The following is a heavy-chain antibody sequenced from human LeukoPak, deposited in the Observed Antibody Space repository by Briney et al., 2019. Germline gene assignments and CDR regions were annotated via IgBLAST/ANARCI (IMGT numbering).Heavy chain of an antibody. CDR2: INHSGST. J-gene: IGHJ5*02. V-gene: IGHV4-34*01. Sequence: SETLSLTCAVYGGSFSGYYWSWTRQPPGKGLEWIGEINHSGSTNYNPSLKSRVTISVDTSKNQFSLKLSSVTAADTAVYYCARGPRERLFGPWGQGTLVTVSS. CDR3: ARGPRERLFGP. CDR1: GGSFSGYY. D-gene: IGHD1-1*01.